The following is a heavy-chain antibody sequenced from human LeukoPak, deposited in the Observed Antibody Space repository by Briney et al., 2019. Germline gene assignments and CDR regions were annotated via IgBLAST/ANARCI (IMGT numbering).Heavy chain of an antibody. V-gene: IGHV4-39*01. D-gene: IGHD2-2*01. Sequence: SETLSLTCTVSGGSISSSSYYWGWIRQPPGKGLEWIGSIYYSGSTYYNPSLKSRVTISVDTSKNQFSLKLSSVTAADTAVYYCASPELYCSSPSCYSELTNYYYYYGMDVWGQGTTVTVSS. CDR1: GGSISSSSYY. J-gene: IGHJ6*02. CDR3: ASPELYCSSPSCYSELTNYYYYYGMDV. CDR2: IYYSGST.